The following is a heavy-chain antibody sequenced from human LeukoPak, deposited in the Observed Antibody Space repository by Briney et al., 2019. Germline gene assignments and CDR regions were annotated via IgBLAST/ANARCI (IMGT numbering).Heavy chain of an antibody. CDR2: ISYDGDKQ. CDR3: ARVSLSYGGNGPDY. CDR1: GFTVNNKY. V-gene: IGHV3-30-3*01. Sequence: GGSLRLSCAASGFTVNNKYMTWVRQAPGKGLEWLGLISYDGDKQIYPASVKGRFSFSRVNSNNTLYLQMNNLRPEDTALYYCARVSLSYGGNGPDYWGQGTLVTVSS. D-gene: IGHD4-23*01. J-gene: IGHJ4*02.